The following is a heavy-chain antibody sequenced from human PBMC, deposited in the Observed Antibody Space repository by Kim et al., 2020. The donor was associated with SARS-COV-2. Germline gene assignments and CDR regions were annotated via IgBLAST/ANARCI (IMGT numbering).Heavy chain of an antibody. J-gene: IGHJ1*01. D-gene: IGHD3-22*01. CDR1: GGSVSSSAHY. CDR2: IYHSGST. Sequence: SETLSLSCTVSGGSVSSSAHYWGWIRQLPGKGLEWIGYIYHSGSTYYNPSLRSRLVISIDTSTNQFFLELKSVTAADTALYYCARARGNDSSGYYTDWG. V-gene: IGHV4-31*03. CDR3: ARARGNDSSGYYTD.